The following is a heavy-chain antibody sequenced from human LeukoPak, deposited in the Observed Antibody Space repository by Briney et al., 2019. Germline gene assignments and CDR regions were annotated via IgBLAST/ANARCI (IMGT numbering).Heavy chain of an antibody. J-gene: IGHJ4*02. CDR1: GFTFDDYG. D-gene: IGHD3-3*01. CDR3: ARGRTRGIFGVVSTDY. V-gene: IGHV3-20*04. CDR2: INWNGGST. Sequence: PGGSLRLSCAASGFTFDDYGMSWVRQAPGKGLEWVSGINWNGGSTGYADSVKGRFTISRDNAKNSLYLQMNSLRAEDTALYYCARGRTRGIFGVVSTDYWGQGTLVTVSS.